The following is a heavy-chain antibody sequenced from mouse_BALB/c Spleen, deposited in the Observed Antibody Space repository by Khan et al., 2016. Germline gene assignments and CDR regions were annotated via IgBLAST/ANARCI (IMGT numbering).Heavy chain of an antibody. Sequence: EVQLQESGPGLVKPSQSLSLTCTVTGYSITSDYAWNWIRQFPGNKLEWMGYISYSGSTSYNPSLKSRISITRDTSKNQSFLQLNSVTTEDTATDYCARDYYGSSYFDYWGQGTTLTVSS. CDR2: ISYSGST. CDR1: GYSITSDYA. D-gene: IGHD1-1*01. V-gene: IGHV3-2*02. J-gene: IGHJ2*01. CDR3: ARDYYGSSYFDY.